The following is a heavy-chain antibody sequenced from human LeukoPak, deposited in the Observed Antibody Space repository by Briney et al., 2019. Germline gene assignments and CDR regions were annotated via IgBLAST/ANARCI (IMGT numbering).Heavy chain of an antibody. V-gene: IGHV3-9*01. J-gene: IGHJ4*02. Sequence: GGSLRLSCAASGFTFDDYAMHWVRQAPGKGLEWVSGISWNSGTIDYADSVKGRFTISRDNARNSLYLQMNSLRAEDTAVYYCARDYGGNSNKVLDYWGQGTLVTVSS. CDR1: GFTFDDYA. D-gene: IGHD4-23*01. CDR3: ARDYGGNSNKVLDY. CDR2: ISWNSGTI.